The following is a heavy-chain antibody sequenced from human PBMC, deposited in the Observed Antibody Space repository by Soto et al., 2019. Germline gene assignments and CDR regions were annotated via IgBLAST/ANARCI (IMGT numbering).Heavy chain of an antibody. CDR3: ARVEGSTYGFVSYSYYYYYMDV. D-gene: IGHD3-10*01. CDR2: IKQDGSEK. Sequence: GGSLRLSCAASGFTFSSYWMSWVRQAPGKGLEWVANIKQDGSEKYYVDSVKGRFTISRDNAKNSLYLQMNSLRAEDTAVYYCARVEGSTYGFVSYSYYYYYMDVWGKGTTVTVSS. J-gene: IGHJ6*03. V-gene: IGHV3-7*01. CDR1: GFTFSSYW.